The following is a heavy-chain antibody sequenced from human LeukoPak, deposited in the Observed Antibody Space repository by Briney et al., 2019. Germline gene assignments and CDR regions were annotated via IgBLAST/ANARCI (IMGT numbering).Heavy chain of an antibody. Sequence: SVKVSCKASGGTFGSYVVSWVRQAPGQGLEWMGGIIPIFGTAHYAQKFQGRLTITADESTSTVYMEMSSLRSEDTAMYYCAKEGDTALVTGYFDLWGRGTLVTVSA. CDR1: GGTFGSYV. J-gene: IGHJ2*01. V-gene: IGHV1-69*01. D-gene: IGHD5-18*01. CDR3: AKEGDTALVTGYFDL. CDR2: IIPIFGTA.